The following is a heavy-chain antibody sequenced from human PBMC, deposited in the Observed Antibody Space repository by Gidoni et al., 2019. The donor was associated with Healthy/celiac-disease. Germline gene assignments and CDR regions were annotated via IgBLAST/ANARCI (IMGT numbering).Heavy chain of an antibody. CDR3: ARLTVEMATIHFDY. CDR2: MNPNSGNT. V-gene: IGHV1-8*01. J-gene: IGHJ4*02. Sequence: QVQLVQSGAEVKKPGASVKVSCKASGYTFTSYDINWVRQATGQGLEWMGWMNPNSGNTGYAQKFQGRVTMTSNTSISTAYMELSSLRSEDTAVYYCARLTVEMATIHFDYWGQGTLVTVSS. CDR1: GYTFTSYD. D-gene: IGHD5-12*01.